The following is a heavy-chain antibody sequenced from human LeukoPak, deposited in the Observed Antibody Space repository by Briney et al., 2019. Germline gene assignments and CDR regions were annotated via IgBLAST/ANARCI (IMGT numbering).Heavy chain of an antibody. Sequence: GASVKVSCKASGGTFSSYAISWVRQAPGQGLEWRGIINPSGGSTSYAQKFQGRVTMTRDMSTSTVYMELSSLRSEDTAVYYCARCGRGGIAAVWFDPWGQGTLVTVSS. CDR1: GGTFSSYA. CDR2: INPSGGST. D-gene: IGHD6-13*01. J-gene: IGHJ5*02. V-gene: IGHV1-46*01. CDR3: ARCGRGGIAAVWFDP.